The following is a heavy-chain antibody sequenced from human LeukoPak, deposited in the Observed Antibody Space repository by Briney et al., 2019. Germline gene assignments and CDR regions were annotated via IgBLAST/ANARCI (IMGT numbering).Heavy chain of an antibody. CDR1: GYSFTSYW. CDR3: ARVRYSGYDQADY. V-gene: IGHV5-51*07. CDR2: IDPGDSDT. Sequence: GESLKISCKGSGYSFTSYWIGWVHQLSGKGLEWMGIIDPGDSDTRYSPSLQGQVTISADKSISTAYLQWSSLKASDTGIYYCARVRYSGYDQADYWGQGTLVTVSS. J-gene: IGHJ4*02. D-gene: IGHD5-12*01.